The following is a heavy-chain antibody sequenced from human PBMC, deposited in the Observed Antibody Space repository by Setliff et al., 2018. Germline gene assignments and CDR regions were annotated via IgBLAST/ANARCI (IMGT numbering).Heavy chain of an antibody. CDR2: VQFDGSNK. CDR3: ARDVFDFRTGQAGP. CDR1: GFSFNTYG. V-gene: IGHV3-30*02. J-gene: IGHJ5*02. D-gene: IGHD3-3*01. Sequence: GGSLRLSCAASGFSFNTYGMHWVRQAPGEGLEWVAFVQFDGSNKYYADSVLGRFTISRDNIKNTAFLQMNSLRADDTAMYYCARDVFDFRTGQAGPWGQGTLVTVSS.